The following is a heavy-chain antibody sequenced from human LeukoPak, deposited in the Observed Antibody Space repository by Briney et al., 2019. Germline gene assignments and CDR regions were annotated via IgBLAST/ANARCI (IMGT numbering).Heavy chain of an antibody. V-gene: IGHV4-31*03. CDR3: ARDRVRGAITYAGFDP. CDR2: IYYSGST. J-gene: IGHJ5*02. Sequence: SEALSLTCTVSGGSISSGGYYWSWIRQHPGKGLEWIGYIYYSGSTYYNPSLKSRVTISIDTSKNQFSLKLSSVTAADTAVYYCARDRVRGAITYAGFDPWGQGTLVTVSS. D-gene: IGHD3-10*01. CDR1: GGSISSGGYY.